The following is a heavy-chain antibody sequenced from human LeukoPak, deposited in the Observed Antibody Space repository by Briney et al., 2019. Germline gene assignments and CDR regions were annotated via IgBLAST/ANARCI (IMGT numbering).Heavy chain of an antibody. J-gene: IGHJ4*02. V-gene: IGHV1-18*01. D-gene: IGHD3-22*01. CDR2: ISAYNGNT. CDR3: AVSGYYDSSGYKFNY. Sequence: ASVKVSCKASGYTFTSYGISWVRQAPGQGLEWMGWISAYNGNTNYAQKLQGRVTMTTDTSTSTAYMELRSLRSDDTAVYNCAVSGYYDSSGYKFNYWGQGTLVTVSS. CDR1: GYTFTSYG.